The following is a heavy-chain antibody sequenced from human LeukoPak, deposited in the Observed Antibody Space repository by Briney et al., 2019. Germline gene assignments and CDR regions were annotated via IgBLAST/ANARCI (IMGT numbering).Heavy chain of an antibody. CDR2: IWYDGSNK. CDR1: GFTFNNYG. V-gene: IGHV3-33*01. J-gene: IGHJ4*02. D-gene: IGHD3-10*01. CDR3: AREGYDSGSYYFDY. Sequence: PGGSLRLSCAASGFTFNNYGMHWVRQAPGKGLEWVALIWYDGSNKYYADSVKGRFTISRDNSKNSLYLQMNSLRAEDTAVYYCAREGYDSGSYYFDYWGQGTLVTVSS.